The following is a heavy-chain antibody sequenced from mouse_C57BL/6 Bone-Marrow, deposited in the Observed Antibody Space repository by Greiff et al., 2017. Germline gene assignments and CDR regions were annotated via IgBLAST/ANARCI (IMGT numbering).Heavy chain of an antibody. V-gene: IGHV1-82*01. D-gene: IGHD2-3*01. Sequence: QVQLQQSGPELVKPGASVKISCKASGYAFSSSWMNWVKQRPGKGLEWIGRIYPGDGDTNYNGKFKGKATLTADKSSSTAYMQLSSLTSEDSAVYFGARDGYYVNYAMDYWGQGTSVTVSS. J-gene: IGHJ4*01. CDR1: GYAFSSSW. CDR2: IYPGDGDT. CDR3: ARDGYYVNYAMDY.